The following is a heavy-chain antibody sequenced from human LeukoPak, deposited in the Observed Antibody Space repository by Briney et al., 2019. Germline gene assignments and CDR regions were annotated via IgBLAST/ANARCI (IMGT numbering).Heavy chain of an antibody. D-gene: IGHD3-16*01. CDR2: INPNTSVT. CDR3: ARDKGFGNYWYFDL. Sequence: ASVKVSCKASGYTFTGYYMHWVRQAPGQGLEWMGWINPNTSVTKYAQRFQGRLTMTRDTSISTAYMELSSLTSDDTAVFYCARDKGFGNYWYFDLWGRGTLVTVSS. V-gene: IGHV1-2*02. CDR1: GYTFTGYY. J-gene: IGHJ2*01.